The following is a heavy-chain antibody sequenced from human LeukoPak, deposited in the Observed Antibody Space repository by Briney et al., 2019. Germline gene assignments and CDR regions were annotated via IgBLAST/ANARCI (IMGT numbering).Heavy chain of an antibody. J-gene: IGHJ6*02. CDR2: IWYDGSNK. CDR3: ASDSPHYGMDV. CDR1: GFTFSNYG. V-gene: IGHV3-33*01. Sequence: GRSLRLSCAASGFTFSNYGMHWVRQAPGKGLEWMAVIWYDGSNKYYADSVQGRFTISRDNSKNTLYLQMSSLRAEDTAVYHCASDSPHYGMDVWGQGTTVTVSS.